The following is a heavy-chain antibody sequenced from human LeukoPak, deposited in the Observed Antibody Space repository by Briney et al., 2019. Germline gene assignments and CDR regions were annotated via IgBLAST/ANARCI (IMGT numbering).Heavy chain of an antibody. CDR3: ARAYGDHGLYYFDF. CDR1: GFNFRDYY. CDR2: ITHSGATV. D-gene: IGHD4-17*01. V-gene: IGHV3-11*01. J-gene: IGHJ4*02. Sequence: GGSLRLSCAAFGFNFRDYYMTWIRQAPGKGLEWVSYITHSGATVFYADSARGRFTISRDNVENSLYLQMNSLRDEDTAVYYCARAYGDHGLYYFDFWGQGTLVTVSS.